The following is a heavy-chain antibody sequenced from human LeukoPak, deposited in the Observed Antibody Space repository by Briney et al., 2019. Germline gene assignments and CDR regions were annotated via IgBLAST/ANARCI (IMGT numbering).Heavy chain of an antibody. CDR1: GFTLSSYA. CDR2: ISYDGSNK. CDR3: ARVALMYSSSPLDY. D-gene: IGHD6-6*01. Sequence: SGGSLRLSCAASGFTLSSYAMHWVRQAPGKGLEWVAVISYDGSNKYYADSVKGRFTISRDNSKNPLYLQMNSLRAEDTAVYYCARVALMYSSSPLDYWGQGTLVTVSS. V-gene: IGHV3-30-3*01. J-gene: IGHJ4*02.